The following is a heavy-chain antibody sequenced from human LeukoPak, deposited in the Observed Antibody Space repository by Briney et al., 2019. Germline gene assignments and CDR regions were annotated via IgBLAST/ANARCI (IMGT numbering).Heavy chain of an antibody. V-gene: IGHV4-61*02. CDR1: GGPISSGSYC. CDR2: MYTSGTT. Sequence: SQTLSPTCTVSGGPISSGSYCWSWIRQPAGKGLEWIGRMYTSGTTNYNPSLKSRVTISVDKSKNQFSLKLSCVTAADTAVYCCARGASSSSPIGYYYFYMAVSGKGTTVTVS. CDR3: ARGASSSSPIGYYYFYMAV. D-gene: IGHD6-6*01. J-gene: IGHJ6*03.